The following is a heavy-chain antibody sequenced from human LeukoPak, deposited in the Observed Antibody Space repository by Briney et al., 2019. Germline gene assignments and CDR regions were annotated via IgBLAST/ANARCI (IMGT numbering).Heavy chain of an antibody. CDR1: GFTFSRYP. J-gene: IGHJ4*02. V-gene: IGHV3-23*01. D-gene: IGHD6-19*01. CDR3: AERNYSSGWYEDY. Sequence: GGSLRLSCAASGFTFSRYPMSWVRQAPGKGLEWVSSIGGSGGPPDYAASVRGRFTISRDDSRKTLNLQMSSLTAEDTAVYYCAERNYSSGWYEDYWGQGTLVTVSS. CDR2: IGGSGGPP.